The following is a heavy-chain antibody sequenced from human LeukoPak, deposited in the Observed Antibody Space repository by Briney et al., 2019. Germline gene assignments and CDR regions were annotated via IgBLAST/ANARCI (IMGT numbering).Heavy chain of an antibody. Sequence: GGSLGLSCAASGFTFSSYAMHWVRQAPGKGLEWVAVISYDGSNKYYADSVKGRFTISRDNSKNTLYLQMNSLRTEDTAVYYCARSLSSSSGSWGQGTLVTVSS. CDR3: ARSLSSSSGS. V-gene: IGHV3-30*04. CDR2: ISYDGSNK. CDR1: GFTFSSYA. D-gene: IGHD6-13*01. J-gene: IGHJ4*02.